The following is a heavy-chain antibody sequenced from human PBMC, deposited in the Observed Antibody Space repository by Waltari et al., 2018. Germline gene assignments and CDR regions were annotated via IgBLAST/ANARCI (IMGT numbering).Heavy chain of an antibody. CDR1: GGSFSVYY. CDR3: ARGAGQPAAMFAFDI. Sequence: VQLQQWGSGLLKPSETLSLTCAVYGGSFSVYYWRWIRQPPGKGLEWIGEINRSGSTNYNPSLKSRVTISVDTSKNQFSLKLSSVTAADTAVYYCARGAGQPAAMFAFDIWGQGTMVTVSS. J-gene: IGHJ3*02. D-gene: IGHD2-2*01. V-gene: IGHV4-34*01. CDR2: INRSGST.